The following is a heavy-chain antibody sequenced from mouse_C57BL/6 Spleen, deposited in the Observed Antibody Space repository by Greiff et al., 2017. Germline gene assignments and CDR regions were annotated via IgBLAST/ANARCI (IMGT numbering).Heavy chain of an antibody. V-gene: IGHV1-63*01. CDR3: ARSRSTMVTTDYAMDY. D-gene: IGHD2-2*01. CDR1: GYTFTNYW. Sequence: QVQLQQSGAELVRPGTSVKMSCKASGYTFTNYWIGWAKQRPGHGLEWIGDIYPGGGYTNYNEKFKGKATLTADKSSSTAYMQFSSLTSEDSAIYYCARSRSTMVTTDYAMDYWGQGTSVTVSS. CDR2: IYPGGGYT. J-gene: IGHJ4*01.